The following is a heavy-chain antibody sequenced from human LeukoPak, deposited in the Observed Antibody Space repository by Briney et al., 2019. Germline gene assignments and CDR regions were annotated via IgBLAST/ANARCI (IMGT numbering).Heavy chain of an antibody. CDR2: IYYSGST. D-gene: IGHD3-9*01. CDR3: ARTYYDILTGYQQPDDY. V-gene: IGHV4-59*05. CDR1: GGSISNYY. Sequence: PSETLSLTCTVSGGSISNYYWSWIRQPPGKGLEWIGSIYYSGSTYYNPSLKSRVTISVDTSKNQFSLKLSSVTAADTAVYYCARTYYDILTGYQQPDDYWGRGTLVTVSS. J-gene: IGHJ4*02.